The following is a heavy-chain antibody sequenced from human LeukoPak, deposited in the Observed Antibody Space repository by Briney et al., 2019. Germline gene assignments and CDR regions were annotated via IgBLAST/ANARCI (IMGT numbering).Heavy chain of an antibody. D-gene: IGHD5-12*01. CDR3: ARAGGSDAFDI. V-gene: IGHV3-30*14. Sequence: GGSESLSCAPSVLTFTIYSMHWVRQAPGGGLVWVADILYDGSNKYHADSVKGQFTITRDNSKNTLYLQMNSLRAEDTAVYYCARAGGSDAFDIWGQGTMVTVSS. CDR1: VLTFTIYS. CDR2: ILYDGSNK. J-gene: IGHJ3*02.